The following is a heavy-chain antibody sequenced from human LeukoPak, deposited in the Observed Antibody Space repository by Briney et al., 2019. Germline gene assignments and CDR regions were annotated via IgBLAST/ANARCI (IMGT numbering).Heavy chain of an antibody. CDR2: VSGGGGTT. V-gene: IGHV3-23*01. D-gene: IGHD6-6*01. Sequence: GGSLRLSCAASGFTFSSHAVSWVRQPPGKGLEWVSSVSGGGGTTYYADSVKGRFTISRDNSKSTLYLQMNSLRAEDTAVYYCANGDAGRPSEGLDYWGRGTMVTVSS. J-gene: IGHJ4*02. CDR1: GFTFSSHA. CDR3: ANGDAGRPSEGLDY.